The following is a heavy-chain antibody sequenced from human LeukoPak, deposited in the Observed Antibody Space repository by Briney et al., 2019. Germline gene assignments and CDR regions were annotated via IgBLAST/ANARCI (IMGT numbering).Heavy chain of an antibody. J-gene: IGHJ4*02. Sequence: PSETLSLTCAVYGGSFSGYYWSWIRQPPGKGLEWIGEINHSGSTNYNPSLKSRVTISVDTSKNQFSLKLSSVTAPDTAVYYCARGGYDSSGYYSAYWGQGTLVTVSS. CDR3: ARGGYDSSGYYSAY. V-gene: IGHV4-34*01. CDR2: INHSGST. CDR1: GGSFSGYY. D-gene: IGHD3-22*01.